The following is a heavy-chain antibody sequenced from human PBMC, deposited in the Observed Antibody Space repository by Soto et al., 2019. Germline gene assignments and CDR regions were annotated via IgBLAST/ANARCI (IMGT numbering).Heavy chain of an antibody. D-gene: IGHD6-19*01. J-gene: IGHJ6*02. CDR3: ARVDSCGWYDYYYYYGMDV. CDR1: GYTFTSYG. Sequence: GASVKVSCKASGYTFTSYGISWVRQAPGQGLEWMGWISAYNGNTNYAQKLQGRVTMTTDTSTSTAYMELRSLRSDDTAVYYCARVDSCGWYDYYYYYGMDVWGQGTTVTVS. V-gene: IGHV1-18*01. CDR2: ISAYNGNT.